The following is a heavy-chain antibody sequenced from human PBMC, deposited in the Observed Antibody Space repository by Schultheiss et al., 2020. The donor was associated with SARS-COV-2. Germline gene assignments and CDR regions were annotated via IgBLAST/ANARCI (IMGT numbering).Heavy chain of an antibody. Sequence: SGPTLVKPTQTLTLTCTFSGFSLSTSGVGVGWIRQPPGKALEWLALIDWDDDKYYSTSLKTRLTISKDTSKNQVVLTMTNMDPVDTATYYCARSIEYSSSQDAFDIWGQGTMVTVSS. D-gene: IGHD6-6*01. J-gene: IGHJ3*02. CDR1: GFSLSTSGVG. CDR2: IDWDDDK. CDR3: ARSIEYSSSQDAFDI. V-gene: IGHV2-70*01.